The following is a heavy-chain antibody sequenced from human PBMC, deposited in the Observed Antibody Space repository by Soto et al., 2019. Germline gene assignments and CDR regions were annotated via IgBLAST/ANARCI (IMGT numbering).Heavy chain of an antibody. J-gene: IGHJ6*02. CDR3: ARDDNNYGMDV. D-gene: IGHD1-1*01. CDR2: IYYRGST. CDR1: GGSLSTNH. V-gene: IGHV4-59*01. Sequence: QVQLQESRPALVKPSETLSLTCTVSGGSLSTNHWTWIRQPPGKGLEWIGYIYYRGSTNYHPSLRSRVSISVDTSKNQCSLKLSSVTAADTAVYYCARDDNNYGMDVWGQGTTVTVSS.